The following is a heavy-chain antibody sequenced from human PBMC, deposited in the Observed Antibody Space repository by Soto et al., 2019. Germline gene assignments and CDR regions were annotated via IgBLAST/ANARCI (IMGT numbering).Heavy chain of an antibody. CDR1: GGTLSSYS. V-gene: IGHV1-69*13. J-gene: IGHJ6*02. Sequence: SVKVSCKASGGTLSSYSISWVRQAPGQGLEWMGGIIPIFGTANYAQKFQGRVTITADESTSTAYMELSSLRSEDTAVYYCATGRVPAARVRVYYGMDVWGQGTTVTVSS. CDR3: ATGRVPAARVRVYYGMDV. D-gene: IGHD2-2*01. CDR2: IIPIFGTA.